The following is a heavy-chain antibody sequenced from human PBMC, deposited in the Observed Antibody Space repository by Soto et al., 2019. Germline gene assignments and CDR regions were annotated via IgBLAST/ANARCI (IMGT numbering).Heavy chain of an antibody. CDR2: VSPKSGNT. V-gene: IGHV1-18*01. D-gene: IGHD1-1*01. J-gene: IGHJ1*01. CDR3: ARGRTASSIGPRLA. CDR1: GYNFFDYG. Sequence: QIQLVQSGAEVKKPGASVKVSCKASGYNFFDYGVSWVRQAPGQGLEWMGWVSPKSGNTDYARKVQSRVTMTTDTATRTADMELRGLRADDTAVYYCARGRTASSIGPRLAGGQGTLVSVSS.